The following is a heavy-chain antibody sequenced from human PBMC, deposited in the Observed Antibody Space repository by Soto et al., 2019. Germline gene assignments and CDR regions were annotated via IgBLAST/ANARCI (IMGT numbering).Heavy chain of an antibody. CDR2: FDPEDGET. CDR3: ATVQVGRVGEAATSSYYGMDG. V-gene: IGHV1-24*01. J-gene: IGHJ6*01. CDR1: GDTLTELS. Sequence: ASVKVSCKVSGDTLTELSMHWVGQAPGKGREWMGGFDPEDGETIYAQKFQGRVTMTEDTSTDTAYMELSSLRSEDTDVYYCATVQVGRVGEAATSSYYGMDGWGQGTTGTVSS. D-gene: IGHD2-15*01.